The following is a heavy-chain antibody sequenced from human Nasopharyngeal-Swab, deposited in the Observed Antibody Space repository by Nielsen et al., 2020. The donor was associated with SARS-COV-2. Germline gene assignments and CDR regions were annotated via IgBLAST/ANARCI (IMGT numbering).Heavy chain of an antibody. V-gene: IGHV3-30*18. J-gene: IGHJ4*02. CDR3: AKDPYRVIVATGNYFDY. Sequence: GGSLRLSCAASGFSFSSHGMHWVRQAPGKGLEWVAVKSNDGSNIHYADSVKGRFTISRDNSKNTLYLQMNSLRAEDTAVYYCAKDPYRVIVATGNYFDYWGQGTLVTVSS. CDR2: KSNDGSNI. CDR1: GFSFSSHG. D-gene: IGHD3-9*01.